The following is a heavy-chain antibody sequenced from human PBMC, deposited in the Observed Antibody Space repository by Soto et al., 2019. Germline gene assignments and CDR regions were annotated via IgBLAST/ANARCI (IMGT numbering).Heavy chain of an antibody. V-gene: IGHV5-51*01. CDR2: IYPGDSDT. Sequence: LGESLKISCKGSGYSFTSYWIGWVRQMPGKGLEWMGIIYPGDSDTRYSPSFQGQVTISADKSISTAYLQWSSLKASDTAMYYCARRVRGWELEEGDYYYYGMDVWGKGTTVTVSS. D-gene: IGHD1-1*01. J-gene: IGHJ6*04. CDR3: ARRVRGWELEEGDYYYYGMDV. CDR1: GYSFTSYW.